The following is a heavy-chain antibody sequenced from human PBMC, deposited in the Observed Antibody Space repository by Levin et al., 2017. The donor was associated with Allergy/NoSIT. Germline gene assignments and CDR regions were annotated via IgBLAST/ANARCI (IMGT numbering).Heavy chain of an antibody. CDR3: AKARAFGGAKYGMDV. Sequence: GGSLRLSCAASGFTFTNYPMHWVRQAPGMGLDWVSGIDTTGGTDYADSVKGRITISRDTSTNTLYLQINSLRAEDTAIYYCAKARAFGGAKYGMDVWGQGTTVTVSS. CDR2: IDTTGGT. CDR1: GFTFTNYP. D-gene: IGHD3-16*01. J-gene: IGHJ6*02. V-gene: IGHV3-23*01.